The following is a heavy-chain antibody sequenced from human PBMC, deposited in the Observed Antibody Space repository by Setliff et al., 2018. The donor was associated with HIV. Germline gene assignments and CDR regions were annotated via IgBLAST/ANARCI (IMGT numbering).Heavy chain of an antibody. CDR1: GGSISGHY. CDR2: MVYTGCT. CDR3: ARVPPDCSGGSCYSKHYVDY. Sequence: SETLSLTCTVSGGSISGHYWSWIRQPPGKELEWIASMVYTGCTNYNPSLKSRVSVSVDKSKNHFSLKLSSVTAADTAVYYCARVPPDCSGGSCYSKHYVDYWGQGTLVTVSS. J-gene: IGHJ4*02. D-gene: IGHD2-15*01. V-gene: IGHV4-59*08.